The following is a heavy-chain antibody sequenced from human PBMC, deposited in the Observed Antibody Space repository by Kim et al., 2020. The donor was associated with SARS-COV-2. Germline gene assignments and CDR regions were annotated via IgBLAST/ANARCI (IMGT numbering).Heavy chain of an antibody. CDR1: GFTFSSYW. CDR3: ASFPYYGSGSPRFNWFDP. D-gene: IGHD3-10*01. V-gene: IGHV3-74*01. Sequence: GGSLRLSCAASGFTFSSYWMHWVRQAPGKGLVWVSRINSDGSSTSYADSVKGRFTISRDNAKNTLYLQMNSLRAEDTAVYYCASFPYYGSGSPRFNWFDPWGQGTLVTVSS. J-gene: IGHJ5*02. CDR2: INSDGSST.